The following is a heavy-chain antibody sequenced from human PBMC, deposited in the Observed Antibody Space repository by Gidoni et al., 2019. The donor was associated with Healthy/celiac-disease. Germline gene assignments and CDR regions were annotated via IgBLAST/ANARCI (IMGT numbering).Heavy chain of an antibody. Sequence: QLHLQESGPGLVTPSETLSLTCTVSGGSISSSSYYWGWIRQPPGKGLEWIGSIYYSGSTYYNPSLKSRVTISVDTSKNQFSLKLSSVTAADTAVYYCARVASPQLVIDYWGQGTLVTVSS. CDR1: GGSISSSSYY. CDR2: IYYSGST. J-gene: IGHJ4*02. D-gene: IGHD6-13*01. CDR3: ARVASPQLVIDY. V-gene: IGHV4-39*07.